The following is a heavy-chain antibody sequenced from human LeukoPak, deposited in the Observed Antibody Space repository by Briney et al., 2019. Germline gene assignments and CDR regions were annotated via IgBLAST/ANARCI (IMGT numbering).Heavy chain of an antibody. CDR2: INSDGSST. Sequence: RSGGSLRLSCAASGFTFSSYWMHWVRQAPGKGLVWVSRINSDGSSTSYADSVKGRFTISRDNAKNTLYLQMNSLRAEDTAVYYCARLGSQGGVAALDYWGQGTLVTVSS. D-gene: IGHD6-25*01. CDR1: GFTFSSYW. V-gene: IGHV3-74*01. J-gene: IGHJ4*02. CDR3: ARLGSQGGVAALDY.